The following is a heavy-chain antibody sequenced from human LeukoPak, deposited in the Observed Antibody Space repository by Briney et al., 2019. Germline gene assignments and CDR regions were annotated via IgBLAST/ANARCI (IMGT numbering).Heavy chain of an antibody. J-gene: IGHJ4*02. CDR2: IYHSGST. V-gene: IGHV4-38-2*01. CDR3: ARLNDFWEDY. D-gene: IGHD3-3*01. CDR1: GYSISSGYY. Sequence: SETLSLTCAVSGYSISSGYYWGWIRQPPGKGLEWIGSIYHSGSTHYNPSLKSRVTISVDTSKNQFSLKLSSVTAADTAVYYCARLNDFWEDYWGQGTLVTVSS.